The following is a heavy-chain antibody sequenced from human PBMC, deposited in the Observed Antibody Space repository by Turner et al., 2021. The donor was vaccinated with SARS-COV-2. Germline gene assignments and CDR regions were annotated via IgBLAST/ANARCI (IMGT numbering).Heavy chain of an antibody. V-gene: IGHV1-24*01. D-gene: IGHD6-19*01. CDR2: FDPEDGKT. CDR1: GYSLTELS. Sequence: QVQLVQSGAEVKKPGASVKVSCKVSGYSLTELSMHWVRQAPGKGLEWMGGFDPEDGKTIYAQKFQGRVTMTEDTSTDTAYMELSSLRSEDTAVYYCATGVAVAGTPSEYYYYYGMDVWGQGTTVTVSS. J-gene: IGHJ6*02. CDR3: ATGVAVAGTPSEYYYYYGMDV.